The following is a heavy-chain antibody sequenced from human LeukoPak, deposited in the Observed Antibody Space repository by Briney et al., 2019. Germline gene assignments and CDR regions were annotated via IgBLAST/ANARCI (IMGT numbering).Heavy chain of an antibody. CDR1: GGTFTSYA. J-gene: IGHJ5*02. CDR3: ARGGLWFGQNWFDP. V-gene: IGHV1-69*06. D-gene: IGHD3-10*01. Sequence: SVKLSCKASGGTFTSYAISWGPESAGPQLECMGGIIAIFGTANYAQKFQARVTITADKSTSTAYMELSSRRSEDTAVYYCARGGLWFGQNWFDPWGQGTLVTVSS. CDR2: IIAIFGTA.